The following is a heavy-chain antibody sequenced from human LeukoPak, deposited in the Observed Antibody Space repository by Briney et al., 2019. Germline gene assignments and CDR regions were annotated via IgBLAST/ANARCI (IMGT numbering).Heavy chain of an antibody. V-gene: IGHV3-7*01. CDR2: IKQDGREK. CDR1: GFTFSSYW. Sequence: GGSLRLSCAASGFTFSSYWMSWVRQAPGKGLERVANIKQDGREKYYVDSVKGRFTISRDDAKNSLYLQINSLRAEDTAVYYCARDAWKDRYFDYWGQGTLVTVSS. CDR3: ARDAWKDRYFDY. D-gene: IGHD1-1*01. J-gene: IGHJ4*02.